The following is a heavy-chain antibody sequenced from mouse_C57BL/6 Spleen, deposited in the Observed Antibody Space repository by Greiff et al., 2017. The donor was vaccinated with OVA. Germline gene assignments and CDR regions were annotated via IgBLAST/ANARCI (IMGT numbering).Heavy chain of an antibody. CDR3: ARERGFFITNY. Sequence: EVKLMESGAELVKPGASVKLSCTASGFNIKDYYMHWVKQRTEQGLEWIGRIDPEDGETKYAPKFQGKATITADTSSNTAYLQLSSRTSEDTAVYYCARERGFFITNYWGQGTTLTVSS. J-gene: IGHJ2*01. CDR1: GFNIKDYY. CDR2: IDPEDGET. D-gene: IGHD1-1*01. V-gene: IGHV14-2*01.